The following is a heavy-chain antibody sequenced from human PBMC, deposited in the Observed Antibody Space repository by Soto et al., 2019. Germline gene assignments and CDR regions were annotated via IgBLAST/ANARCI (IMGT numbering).Heavy chain of an antibody. CDR3: AKQNSGYSSGWYPL. V-gene: IGHV3-23*01. Sequence: GGSLRLSCAASGFTFSSYAMSRVRQASGKGLEWVSAISGSGGSTYYADSVKGRFTISRDNSKNTLYLQMNSLRAEDTAVYYCAKQNSGYSSGWYPLWGQGTLVTVSS. CDR1: GFTFSSYA. J-gene: IGHJ4*02. CDR2: ISGSGGST. D-gene: IGHD6-19*01.